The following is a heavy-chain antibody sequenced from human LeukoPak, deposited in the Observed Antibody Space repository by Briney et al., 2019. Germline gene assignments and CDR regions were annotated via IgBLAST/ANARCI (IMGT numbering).Heavy chain of an antibody. CDR1: GGSIRSNY. V-gene: IGHV4-59*01. J-gene: IGHJ4*02. CDR3: ARVMGDGYKSAFDY. Sequence: SETLSLTCTVSGGSIRSNYWSWIRQPPGKGLEWSGYIYHSGSTNYNPSLNSRVTISVDTSKNEFSLKLSSVTAADTAVYYCARVMGDGYKSAFDYWGQGTLVTVSS. D-gene: IGHD5-24*01. CDR2: IYHSGST.